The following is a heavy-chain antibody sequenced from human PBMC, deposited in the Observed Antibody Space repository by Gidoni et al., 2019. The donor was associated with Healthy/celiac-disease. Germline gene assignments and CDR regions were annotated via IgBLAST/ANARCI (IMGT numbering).Heavy chain of an antibody. D-gene: IGHD1-26*01. V-gene: IGHV4-59*01. J-gene: IGHJ4*02. CDR2: IYYSGST. CDR3: ARGGIVGATIGFDY. Sequence: QVQLQESGPGLVKPSETLSLPCTVSGGSISSYYWSWIRQPPGKGLEWIGYIYYSGSTNYNPSLKSRVTISVDTSKNQFSLKLSSVTAADTAVYYCARGGIVGATIGFDYWGQGTLVTVSS. CDR1: GGSISSYY.